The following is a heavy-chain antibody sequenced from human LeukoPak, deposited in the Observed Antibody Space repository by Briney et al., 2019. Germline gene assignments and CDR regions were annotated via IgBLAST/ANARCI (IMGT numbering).Heavy chain of an antibody. D-gene: IGHD4-17*01. CDR1: GFIFSSYA. CDR3: AKDDDDGDHVVVDH. Sequence: GGSLRLSCAASGFIFSSYAMNWVRQAPGKGLEWVSLISGSGGSTYYADSVKGRFTVSRDNSKNTEYLQMNSLRAEHTAIYYCAKDDDDGDHVVVDHWGQGTLVTVSS. J-gene: IGHJ4*02. CDR2: ISGSGGST. V-gene: IGHV3-23*01.